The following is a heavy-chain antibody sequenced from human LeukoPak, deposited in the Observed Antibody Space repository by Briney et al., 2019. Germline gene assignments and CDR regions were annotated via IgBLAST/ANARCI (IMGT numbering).Heavy chain of an antibody. CDR2: ISSGSTYT. CDR1: GFTFGSYT. D-gene: IGHD1-26*01. Sequence: GGSLRLSCAASGFTFGSYTMNWVRQAPGKGLEWVSSISSGSTYTHYADSVKGRFTISRDNAKNSSYLQMNSLRADDTAVYYCARARRGGNYYGGEFDFWGQGTLVTVSS. J-gene: IGHJ4*02. V-gene: IGHV3-21*01. CDR3: ARARRGGNYYGGEFDF.